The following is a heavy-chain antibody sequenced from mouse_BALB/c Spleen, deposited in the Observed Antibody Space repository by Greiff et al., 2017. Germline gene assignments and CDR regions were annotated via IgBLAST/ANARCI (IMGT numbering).Heavy chain of an antibody. J-gene: IGHJ2*01. CDR1: GYTFTDYA. CDR2: ISTYYGDA. D-gene: IGHD2-4*01. V-gene: IGHV1S137*01. CDR3: ARRNDHAHFDY. Sequence: QVQLQQSGAELVRPGVSVKISCKGSGYTFTDYAMHWVKQSHAKSLEWIGVISTYYGDASYNQKFKGKATMTVDKSSSTAYMELARLTSEDSAIYYCARRNDHAHFDYWGQGTTLTVSS.